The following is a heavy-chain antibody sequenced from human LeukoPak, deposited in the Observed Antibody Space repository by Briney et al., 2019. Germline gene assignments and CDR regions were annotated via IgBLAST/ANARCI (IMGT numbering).Heavy chain of an antibody. V-gene: IGHV1-8*03. J-gene: IGHJ6*03. D-gene: IGHD1-14*01. CDR1: GYTFTSYD. CDR2: MNSNSGNT. CDR3: ARGPMSGLYYYYYYMDV. Sequence: ASVKVSCTASGYTFTSYDINWVRQATGQGLEWMGWMNSNSGNTGYAQKFQGRVTITRNTSISTAYMELSSLRSEDTAVYYCARGPMSGLYYYYYYMDVWGKGTTASVS.